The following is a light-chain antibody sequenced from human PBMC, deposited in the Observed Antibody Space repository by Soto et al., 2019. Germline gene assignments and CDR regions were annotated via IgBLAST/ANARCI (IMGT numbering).Light chain of an antibody. CDR2: AAS. Sequence: DIQMTQSPSSLSASVGDRVTITCRASQSISSYLNWYQLKPGKAPKVLIYAASSLQSGVPSRFSGSGSGTDFTLTISSLQPEDFATYYCQQSYNTPITFGQGTRLEIK. CDR3: QQSYNTPIT. CDR1: QSISSY. J-gene: IGKJ5*01. V-gene: IGKV1-39*01.